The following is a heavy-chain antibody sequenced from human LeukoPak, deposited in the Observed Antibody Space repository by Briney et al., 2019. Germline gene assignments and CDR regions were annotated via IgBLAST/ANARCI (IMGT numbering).Heavy chain of an antibody. J-gene: IGHJ4*02. CDR2: IFGSGDT. Sequence: GGSLRLSCAGSGYTVGSNYMTWVRQAPGKGLEWVSLIFGSGDTRYADSVKGRFTISKDNSKNTVYLQMNSLRADDTAVYFCWRPNVLSSVDFWGQGTLVTVAS. D-gene: IGHD5/OR15-5a*01. CDR3: WRPNVLSSVDF. V-gene: IGHV3-53*01. CDR1: GYTVGSNY.